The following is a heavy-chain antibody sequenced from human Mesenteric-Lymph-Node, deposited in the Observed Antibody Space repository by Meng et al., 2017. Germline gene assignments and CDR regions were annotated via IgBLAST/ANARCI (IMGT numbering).Heavy chain of an antibody. CDR3: ARDWGIAVAGTTGH. V-gene: IGHV1-69*06. CDR2: IIPIFGTA. J-gene: IGHJ4*02. Sequence: SVKVSCKASGGTFSSYAISWVRQAPGQGLEWMGGIIPIFGTANYAQKFQGRVTITADKSTSTAYMELSSLRSEDTAVYYCARDWGIAVAGTTGHWGQGTLVTVSS. CDR1: GGTFSSYA. D-gene: IGHD6-19*01.